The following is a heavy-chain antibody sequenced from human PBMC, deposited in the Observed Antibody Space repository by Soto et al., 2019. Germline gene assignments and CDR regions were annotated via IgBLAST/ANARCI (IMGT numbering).Heavy chain of an antibody. V-gene: IGHV4-59*08. CDR2: IYYSGST. CDR1: GGSISSYY. D-gene: IGHD7-27*01. J-gene: IGHJ4*02. CDR3: ARRWGSYFDY. Sequence: QVQLQESGPGLVKPSETLSLTCTVSGGSISSYYWSWIRQPPGKGLEWIGYIYYSGSTNYNPSLKSRVTIAVDTSKNQFSLKLSSVPAADTAVYYCARRWGSYFDYWGQGTLVTVSS.